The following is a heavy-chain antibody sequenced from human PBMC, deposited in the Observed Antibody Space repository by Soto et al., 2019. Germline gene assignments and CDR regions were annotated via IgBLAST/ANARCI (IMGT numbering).Heavy chain of an antibody. Sequence: HHGGSVRLSGAASGCTVSGYALSWIRKAPGKGLEWVSAISGSGGSTYYADSVKGRFTISRDNSKNTLYLQMNSLRAEDTAVYYCAKDRLPYSSGWYYFDYWGQGTLVTVSS. D-gene: IGHD6-19*01. CDR3: AKDRLPYSSGWYYFDY. CDR2: ISGSGGST. CDR1: GCTVSGYA. J-gene: IGHJ4*02. V-gene: IGHV3-23*01.